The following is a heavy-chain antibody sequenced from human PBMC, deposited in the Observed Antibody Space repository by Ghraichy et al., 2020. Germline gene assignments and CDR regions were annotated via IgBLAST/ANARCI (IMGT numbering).Heavy chain of an antibody. D-gene: IGHD6-19*01. CDR3: TRDLGSYSSGWTFDI. J-gene: IGHJ3*02. V-gene: IGHV3-49*03. Sequence: GGSLRLSCTASGFTFGDYTMSWFRQAPGKGLEWVGFIRSKAYGGTIEYAASVKGRFTISRDDSKSIAYLQMNSLKTEDTAVYYCTRDLGSYSSGWTFDIWGQGTMVTVSS. CDR2: IRSKAYGGTI. CDR1: GFTFGDYT.